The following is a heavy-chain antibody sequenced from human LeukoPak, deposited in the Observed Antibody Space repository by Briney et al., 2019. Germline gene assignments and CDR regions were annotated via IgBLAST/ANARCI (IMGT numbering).Heavy chain of an antibody. Sequence: PSETLSLTCTVSGGSISPYYWSWIRRPPGKGLEWFGYMYYSGRANYNPSLKSRVTISVGTSKNQFSLKLSSVTAADTAVYYCARSSGYYWYFDLWGRGTLVTVSS. CDR3: ARSSGYYWYFDL. CDR1: GGSISPYY. D-gene: IGHD3-22*01. J-gene: IGHJ2*01. CDR2: MYYSGRA. V-gene: IGHV4-59*01.